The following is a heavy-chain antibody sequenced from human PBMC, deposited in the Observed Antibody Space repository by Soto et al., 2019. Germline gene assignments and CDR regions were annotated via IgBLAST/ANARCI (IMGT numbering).Heavy chain of an antibody. J-gene: IGHJ4*02. CDR2: ISGSGGST. D-gene: IGHD3-3*01. V-gene: IGHV3-23*01. CDR1: GFTFSSYA. Sequence: GGSLRLSCAASGFTFSSYAMSWVRQAPGKGLEWVSAISGSGGSTYYADSVKGRFTISRDNSKNTLYLQMNSLRAEDTAVYYCAKDLLGYDFWSGTIGGYWGQGTLVTVSS. CDR3: AKDLLGYDFWSGTIGGY.